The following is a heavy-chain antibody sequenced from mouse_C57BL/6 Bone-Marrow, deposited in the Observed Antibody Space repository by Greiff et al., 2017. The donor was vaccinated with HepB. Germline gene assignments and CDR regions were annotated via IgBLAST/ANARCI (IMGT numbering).Heavy chain of an antibody. CDR3: ARGFAY. CDR2: ISSGGSYT. Sequence: VMLVESGGDLVKPGGSLKLSCAASGFTFSSYGMSWVRQTPDKRLEWVATISSGGSYTYYPDSVKGRFTISRDNAKNTLYLQMSSLKSEDTAMYYCARGFAYWGQGTLVTVSA. V-gene: IGHV5-6*02. J-gene: IGHJ3*01. CDR1: GFTFSSYG.